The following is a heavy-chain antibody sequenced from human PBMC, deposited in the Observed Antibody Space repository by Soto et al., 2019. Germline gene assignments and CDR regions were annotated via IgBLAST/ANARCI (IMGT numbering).Heavy chain of an antibody. D-gene: IGHD2-8*01. CDR2: IYYSGST. CDR1: GGSFSGYY. CDR3: ARLGYCTNGVCQRDY. V-gene: IGHV4-31*11. J-gene: IGHJ4*02. Sequence: TSETLSLTCAVYGGSFSGYYWSWIRQHPGKGLEWIGYIYYSGSTYYNPSLKSRVTISVDTSKNQFSLKLSSVTAADTAVYYCARLGYCTNGVCQRDYWGQGTLVTVSS.